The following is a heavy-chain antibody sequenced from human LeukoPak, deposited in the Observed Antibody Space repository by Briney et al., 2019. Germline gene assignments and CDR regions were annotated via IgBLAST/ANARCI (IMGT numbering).Heavy chain of an antibody. CDR3: ARVLNWGSRYFDY. D-gene: IGHD7-27*01. Sequence: SQTLSLTCTVSGGSINTYYWSWIRQPPGKGLEWIGYIYYSGSTNYNPSLKSRVTISVDTSANQFSLRLSSVTAADTAVYYCARVLNWGSRYFDYWGQGTLVTVSS. CDR1: GGSINTYY. CDR2: IYYSGST. V-gene: IGHV4-59*01. J-gene: IGHJ4*02.